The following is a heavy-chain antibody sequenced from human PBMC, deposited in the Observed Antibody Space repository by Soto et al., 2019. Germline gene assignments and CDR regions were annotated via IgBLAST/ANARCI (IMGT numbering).Heavy chain of an antibody. CDR1: GGTFSSYA. V-gene: IGHV1-69*01. D-gene: IGHD1-20*01. J-gene: IGHJ3*02. CDR2: IIPIFGTA. Sequence: QVQLVQSGAEVKKPGSSVKVSCKASGGTFSSYAISWVRQAPGQGLEWMGGIIPIFGTANYAQKFQGRVTITADESTSTAYMELSSLRSEDTAVYYWASPRYNWNEGADAFDIWGQGTMVTVSS. CDR3: ASPRYNWNEGADAFDI.